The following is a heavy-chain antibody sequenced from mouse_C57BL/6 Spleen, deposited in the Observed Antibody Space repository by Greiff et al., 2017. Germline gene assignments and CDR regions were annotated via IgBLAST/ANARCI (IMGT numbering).Heavy chain of an antibody. J-gene: IGHJ3*01. Sequence: EVKLMESGGGLVKPGGSLKLSCAASGFTFSDYGMHWVRQAPEKGLEWVAYISSGSSTIYYADTVKGRFTISRDNAKHTLFLQMTSLRSEDTAMYYCATPLYAGFAYWGQGTLVTVSA. CDR3: ATPLYAGFAY. D-gene: IGHD2-3*01. V-gene: IGHV5-17*01. CDR2: ISSGSSTI. CDR1: GFTFSDYG.